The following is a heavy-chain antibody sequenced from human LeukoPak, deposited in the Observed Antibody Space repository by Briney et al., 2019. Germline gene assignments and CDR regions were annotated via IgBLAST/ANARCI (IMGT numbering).Heavy chain of an antibody. D-gene: IGHD2-2*02. CDR3: ARSRAHSPDIVVVPAAIPDYYYYGMDV. Sequence: ASVKVSCTAPGYTFTTYYMHWVRQAPGQGLEWMGIINPSGGSTSYAQKFQGRVTMTRDTSTSTVYMELSSLRSEDTAVYYCARSRAHSPDIVVVPAAIPDYYYYGMDVWGQGTTVTVSS. CDR1: GYTFTTYY. J-gene: IGHJ6*02. CDR2: INPSGGST. V-gene: IGHV1-46*01.